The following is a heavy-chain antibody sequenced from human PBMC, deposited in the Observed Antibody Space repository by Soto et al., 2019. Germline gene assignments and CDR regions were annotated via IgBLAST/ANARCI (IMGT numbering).Heavy chain of an antibody. J-gene: IGHJ6*03. Sequence: PGGSLRLSCAASGFTFSSYSMNWVRQAPGKGLEWVSYISSSSSTIYYADSVKGRFTISRDNAKNSLYLQMNSLRAEDTAVYYCARRHGNVLRFFDDETPSYYMDVCGKVTTVTVSS. D-gene: IGHD3-9*01. CDR2: ISSSSSTI. CDR3: ARRHGNVLRFFDDETPSYYMDV. CDR1: GFTFSSYS. V-gene: IGHV3-48*01.